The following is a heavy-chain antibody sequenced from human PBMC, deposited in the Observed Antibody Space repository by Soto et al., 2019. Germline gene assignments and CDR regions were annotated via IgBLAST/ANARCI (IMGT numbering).Heavy chain of an antibody. D-gene: IGHD1-26*01. CDR2: IIPVFGAT. Sequence: QVHLVQSGAEVRKPGSSVKVSCKASGGTFSTYAFSWVRQAPGQGLEWVGGIIPVFGATFYAQKFQGRVTVTADESTTTVYMELSSLRSEDTGLYYCSRGEGYSGTLDAGCDFWGHGTQITVSA. J-gene: IGHJ5*01. CDR1: GGTFSTYA. V-gene: IGHV1-69*01. CDR3: SRGEGYSGTLDAGCDF.